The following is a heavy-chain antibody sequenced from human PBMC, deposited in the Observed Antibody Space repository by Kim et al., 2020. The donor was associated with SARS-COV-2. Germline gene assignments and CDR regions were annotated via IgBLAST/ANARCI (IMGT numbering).Heavy chain of an antibody. J-gene: IGHJ3*02. Sequence: SLKSRVTISVDTSKNQFSLKLSSVTAADTAVYYCARLLSIAVAGADAFDIWGQGTMVTVSS. CDR3: ARLLSIAVAGADAFDI. D-gene: IGHD6-19*01. V-gene: IGHV4-39*01.